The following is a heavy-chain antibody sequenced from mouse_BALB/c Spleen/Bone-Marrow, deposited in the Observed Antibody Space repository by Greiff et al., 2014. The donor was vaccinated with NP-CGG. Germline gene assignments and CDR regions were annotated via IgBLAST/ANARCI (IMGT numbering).Heavy chain of an antibody. J-gene: IGHJ1*01. V-gene: IGHV14-3*02. Sequence: DVHLVESGAELVKPGASVKLSCTASGFNIKDTYLHWVKQRPEQGLEWIGRIDPANGNTKYDPKFQGKATITADTSSNTAYLQLSSLTSEDTAVYYCASYRYAWYFDVWGAGTTVTVSS. CDR1: GFNIKDTY. CDR2: IDPANGNT. D-gene: IGHD2-14*01. CDR3: ASYRYAWYFDV.